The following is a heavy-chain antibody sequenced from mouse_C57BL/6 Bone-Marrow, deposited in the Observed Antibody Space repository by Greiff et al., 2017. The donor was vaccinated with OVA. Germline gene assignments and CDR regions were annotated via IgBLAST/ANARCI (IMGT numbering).Heavy chain of an antibody. CDR1: GYTFTSYW. V-gene: IGHV1-50*01. Sequence: QVQLQQPGAELVKPGASVKLSCKASGYTFTSYWMQWVKQRPGQGLEWIGEIDPSDSYTNYNQKFKGKATLTVDTSSSTAYMQLSSLTSEDSAVYYCARGEYYGSSWEFDYWGQGTTLTVSS. D-gene: IGHD1-1*01. CDR3: ARGEYYGSSWEFDY. CDR2: IDPSDSYT. J-gene: IGHJ2*01.